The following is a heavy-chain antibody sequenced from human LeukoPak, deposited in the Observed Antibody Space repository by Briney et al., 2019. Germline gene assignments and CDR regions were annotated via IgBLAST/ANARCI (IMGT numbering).Heavy chain of an antibody. CDR2: IYSGGST. D-gene: IGHD6-13*01. CDR1: GFTVHTNY. J-gene: IGHJ4*02. CDR3: ARLSQQLAFDF. V-gene: IGHV3-53*01. Sequence: GGSLRLSCAASGFTVHTNYLSWVRQAPGMGLEFVAVIYSGGSTYYADSVKGRFTISRGNYVNTVYLQMDSLRVEDTAVYYCARLSQQLAFDFWGQGTLVTVSS.